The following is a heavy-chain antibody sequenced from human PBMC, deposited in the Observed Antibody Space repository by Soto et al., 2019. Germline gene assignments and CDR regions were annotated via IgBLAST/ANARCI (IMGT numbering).Heavy chain of an antibody. CDR2: IYPGDSDT. CDR3: ARRGRLGGSYYRAYYYGMDV. J-gene: IGHJ6*02. CDR1: GYSFTSYW. Sequence: GESLKISCKGSGYSFTSYWIGWVRQMPGKGLEWMGIIYPGDSDTRYSPSFQGQVTNSADKSISTAYLKWSSLKASDTAMYYCARRGRLGGSYYRAYYYGMDVWGQGTTVTVSS. V-gene: IGHV5-51*01. D-gene: IGHD1-26*01.